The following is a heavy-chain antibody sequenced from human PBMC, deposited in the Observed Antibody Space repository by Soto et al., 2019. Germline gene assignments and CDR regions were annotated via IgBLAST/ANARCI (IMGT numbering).Heavy chain of an antibody. Sequence: GGSLRLSCAASGFTFSSYAMSWVRQAPGKGLEWVSAISGSGGSTYYADSVKGRFTISRDNSKNTLYLQMNSLRAEDTAVYYCAKCQGGSGSYYKPYYMDVWGKGTTVTVSS. CDR2: ISGSGGST. V-gene: IGHV3-23*01. CDR3: AKCQGGSGSYYKPYYMDV. D-gene: IGHD3-10*01. CDR1: GFTFSSYA. J-gene: IGHJ6*03.